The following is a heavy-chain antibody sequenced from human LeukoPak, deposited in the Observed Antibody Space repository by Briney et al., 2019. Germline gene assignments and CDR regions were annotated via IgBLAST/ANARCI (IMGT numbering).Heavy chain of an antibody. V-gene: IGHV4-59*08. CDR1: GGSISSYS. J-gene: IGHJ4*02. CDR3: ASSSSGNPLYYFDY. CDR2: ISYSGST. D-gene: IGHD6-19*01. Sequence: SETLSLTCTVSGGSISSYSWNWIRQPPGKGLEWIGYISYSGSTNYNPSLRSRGTISVDTSKNQFSLKLSSVTAADAAVYYCASSSSGNPLYYFDYWGLGILVTVSS.